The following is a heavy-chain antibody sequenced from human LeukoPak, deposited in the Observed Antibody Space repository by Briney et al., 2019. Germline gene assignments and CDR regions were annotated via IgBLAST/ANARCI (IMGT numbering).Heavy chain of an antibody. CDR1: GYTFTGYY. CDR2: INPNSGGT. CDR3: AGQPYDYGDYFDY. V-gene: IGHV1-2*02. J-gene: IGHJ4*02. D-gene: IGHD4-17*01. Sequence: ASVKVSCKASGYTFTGYYMHWVRQAPGQGLEWMGWINPNSGGTNYAQKFQGRVTMTRDTSISTAYMELSRLRSDDTAVYYCAGQPYDYGDYFDYWGQGTLVTVSS.